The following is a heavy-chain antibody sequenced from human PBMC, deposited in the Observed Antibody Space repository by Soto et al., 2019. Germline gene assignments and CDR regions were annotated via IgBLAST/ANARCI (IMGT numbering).Heavy chain of an antibody. J-gene: IGHJ5*02. Sequence: EASVKVSCKASGYTFTSYGISWVRQAPGQGLEWMGWISAYNGNTNYAQKLQGRVTMTTDTSTSTAYMELRSLRSDDTAVYYCARDFNPWLPLTGTMGTYNWFDPWGQGTLVTVSS. D-gene: IGHD3-10*01. V-gene: IGHV1-18*01. CDR2: ISAYNGNT. CDR3: ARDFNPWLPLTGTMGTYNWFDP. CDR1: GYTFTSYG.